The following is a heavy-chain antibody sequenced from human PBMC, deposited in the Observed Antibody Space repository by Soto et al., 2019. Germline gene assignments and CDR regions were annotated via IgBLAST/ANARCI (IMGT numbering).Heavy chain of an antibody. CDR2: IYYSGST. V-gene: IGHV4-59*01. CDR3: ARGKYYGSGAYMDV. Sequence: TSETLSLTCTVSGGSISSYYWSWIRQPPGKGLEWIGYIYYSGSTNYNPSLKSRVTISVDTSKNQFSLKLSSVTAADTAVYYCARGKYYGSGAYMDVWGKGTTVTVSS. CDR1: GGSISSYY. J-gene: IGHJ6*03. D-gene: IGHD3-10*01.